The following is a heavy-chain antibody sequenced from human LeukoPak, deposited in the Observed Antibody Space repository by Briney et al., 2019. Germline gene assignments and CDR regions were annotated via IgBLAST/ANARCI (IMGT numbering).Heavy chain of an antibody. Sequence: SETLSLTCTVSGGSISSYYWSWIRQPPGKGLEWIGYIYYSGSTNYNPSLKSRVTISVDTSKNQFSLKLSSVTAADTAVHYCARDKASYYDFWSGYHTRDYYYGMDVWGQGTTVTVSS. D-gene: IGHD3-3*01. J-gene: IGHJ6*02. CDR2: IYYSGST. CDR1: GGSISSYY. CDR3: ARDKASYYDFWSGYHTRDYYYGMDV. V-gene: IGHV4-59*01.